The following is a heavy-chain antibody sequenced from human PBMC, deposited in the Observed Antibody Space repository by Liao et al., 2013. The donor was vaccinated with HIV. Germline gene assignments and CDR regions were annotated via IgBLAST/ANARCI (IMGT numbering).Heavy chain of an antibody. CDR1: GGSFSGYY. V-gene: IGHV4-34*01. D-gene: IGHD2-15*01. J-gene: IGHJ5*02. CDR2: INHSGST. Sequence: QVQLQQWGAGLLKPSETLSLTCAVYGGSFSGYYWNWIRQPPGKGLEWIGEINHSGSTNYNPSLKSRVTISVDTSKNQFSLKLSSVTAADTAVYYCARGLEGYCSGGSCYMAWFDPWGQGTLVTVSS. CDR3: ARGLEGYCSGGSCYMAWFDP.